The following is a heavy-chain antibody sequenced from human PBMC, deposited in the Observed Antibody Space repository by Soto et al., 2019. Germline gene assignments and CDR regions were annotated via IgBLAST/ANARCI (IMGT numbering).Heavy chain of an antibody. CDR3: AEDLDDGGRYWYFDL. CDR2: INPGNGGK. V-gene: IGHV1-18*01. Sequence: QVQLVQSGAEVKKPGASVKVSCRASGYTFTHYGITWVRQAPGQGLEWLGWINPGNGGKHTVHRLHDRLPLTTDRSTTTAYMELRSRIYDDAAVYYCAEDLDDGGRYWYFDLWGRGTLVTVSS. J-gene: IGHJ2*01. CDR1: GYTFTHYG. D-gene: IGHD4-17*01.